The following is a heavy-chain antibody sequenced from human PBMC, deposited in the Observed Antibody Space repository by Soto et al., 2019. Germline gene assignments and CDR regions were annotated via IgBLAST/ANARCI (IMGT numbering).Heavy chain of an antibody. CDR3: ARDWVGDLAY. D-gene: IGHD4-17*01. V-gene: IGHV1-18*01. J-gene: IGHJ4*02. Sequence: QVQLVQSGGEVKQPGASVKVSCKTSGYTFTSYGIIWVRQAPGQGLEWMGWISGYNGDTKYVQKFQGRVTLTTDTSTNTAYMEVRSLRSDDTAVYYCARDWVGDLAYWGQGTLVTVSS. CDR2: ISGYNGDT. CDR1: GYTFTSYG.